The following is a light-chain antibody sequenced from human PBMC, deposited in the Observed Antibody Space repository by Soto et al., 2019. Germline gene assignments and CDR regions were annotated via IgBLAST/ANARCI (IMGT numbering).Light chain of an antibody. CDR2: GAS. CDR3: QQYNNWHTIT. V-gene: IGKV3-15*01. CDR1: QSVRRN. Sequence: EVVMTQSPSTLSVSPGERVTLSCRASQSVRRNLAWYQQKPGQSPRLLIYGASTRATGIPARFSGSGSGTEFTLTISSLKSEDFAVYYCQQYNNWHTITFGQGTRLEIK. J-gene: IGKJ5*01.